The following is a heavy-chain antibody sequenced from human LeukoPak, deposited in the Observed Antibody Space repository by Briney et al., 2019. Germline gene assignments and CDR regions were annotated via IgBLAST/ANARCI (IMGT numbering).Heavy chain of an antibody. D-gene: IGHD3-10*01. CDR3: ARRRITMVRGVIDWFDP. CDR2: IYYSGST. V-gene: IGHV4-39*01. J-gene: IGHJ5*02. Sequence: PETLSLTCTVSGGSISSSSYYWGWIRQPPGKGLEWIGSIYYSGSTYYNPSLKSRVTISVDTSKNQFSLKLSSVTAADTAVYYRARRRITMVRGVIDWFDPWGQGTLVTVSS. CDR1: GGSISSSSYY.